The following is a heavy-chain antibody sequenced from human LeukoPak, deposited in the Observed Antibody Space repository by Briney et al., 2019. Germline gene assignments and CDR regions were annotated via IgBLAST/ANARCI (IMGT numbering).Heavy chain of an antibody. CDR1: GFTFSSYA. Sequence: PGRSLRLSCAASGFTFSSYAMHWVRQAPGKGLEWVAVISYDGGNKYYADSVKGRFTISRDNSKNTLYLQMNSLRAEDTAVYYCARTLTPYSSGSYFFDYWGQGTLVTVSS. CDR3: ARTLTPYSSGSYFFDY. CDR2: ISYDGGNK. D-gene: IGHD6-19*01. J-gene: IGHJ4*02. V-gene: IGHV3-30*04.